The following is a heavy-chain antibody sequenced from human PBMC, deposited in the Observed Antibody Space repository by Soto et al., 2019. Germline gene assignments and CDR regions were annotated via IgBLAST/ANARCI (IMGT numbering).Heavy chain of an antibody. CDR1: GYTFTSYG. V-gene: IGHV1-18*01. D-gene: IGHD2-2*01. J-gene: IGHJ6*02. CDR3: ARVGSRPAATRYYYYGMDV. CDR2: ISAYNGNT. Sequence: QVQLVQSGAEVKKPGASVKVSCKASGYTFTSYGISWVRQAPGQGLEWMGWISAYNGNTNYAQKLQGRVTITTDTSTSTAYMELRSLRSDETAVYYCARVGSRPAATRYYYYGMDVWGQGTTVTVSS.